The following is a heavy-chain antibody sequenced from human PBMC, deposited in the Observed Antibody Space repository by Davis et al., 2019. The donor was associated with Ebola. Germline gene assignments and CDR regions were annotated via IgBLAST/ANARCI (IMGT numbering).Heavy chain of an antibody. CDR3: AKSTGFLVVDDAFDV. V-gene: IGHV3-23*01. J-gene: IGHJ3*01. D-gene: IGHD3-3*01. CDR1: GFTFDDYA. CDR2: ISGSGETT. Sequence: PGGSLRLSCAASGFTFDDYAMNWVRQAPGKGLEWVSGISGSGETTYYTDSVRGRFTISRDSSESTLNLQMNSLRAEDTAVYYCAKSTGFLVVDDAFDVWGQGTMVTVSS.